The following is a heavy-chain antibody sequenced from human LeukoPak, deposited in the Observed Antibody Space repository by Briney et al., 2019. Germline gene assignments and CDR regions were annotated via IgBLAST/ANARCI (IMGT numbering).Heavy chain of an antibody. CDR1: GYTFTSYG. CDR2: ISSYNGNT. J-gene: IGHJ4*02. V-gene: IGHV1-18*01. D-gene: IGHD3-22*01. Sequence: GASVKVSCKASGYTFTSYGISWVRQAPGQGLEWMGWISSYNGNTNYAQKLQGRVTMTTDTSTSTAYMELRSLRSDDTAVYYCARDDDDSSGYFDGNFDYWGQGTLVTVSS. CDR3: ARDDDDSSGYFDGNFDY.